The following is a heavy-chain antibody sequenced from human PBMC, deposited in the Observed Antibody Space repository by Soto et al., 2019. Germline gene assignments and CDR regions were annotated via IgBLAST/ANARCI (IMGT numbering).Heavy chain of an antibody. CDR1: GRSISTPGYS. D-gene: IGHD3-10*01. CDR3: AARPYYYYGLDI. Sequence: PSETLTLASIPSGRSISTPGYSRSWIRQPPGKAPEWIGYVYHNGNAYPKPSLKSRVPISLAGAKNQSSLKMTSVTAADTGLYYCAARPYYYYGLDIWAQGTTVTVSS. CDR2: VYHNGNA. J-gene: IGHJ6*02. V-gene: IGHV4-30-2*01.